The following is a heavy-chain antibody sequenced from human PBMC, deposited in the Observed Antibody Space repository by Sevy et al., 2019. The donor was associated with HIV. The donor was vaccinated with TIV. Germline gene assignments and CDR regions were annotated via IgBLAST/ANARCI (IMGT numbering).Heavy chain of an antibody. CDR3: AKDRVDIATTRVFDY. CDR2: MSGRGGNT. J-gene: IGHJ4*02. Sequence: GGSLRLSCAASGFTFSSYAMSWVRQAPGMGLEWVSSMSGRGGNTYYADSVKGRFTIYRDNSKNTLYLQMNSLRAEDTAVYYCAKDRVDIATTRVFDYWGQGTLVTVSS. CDR1: GFTFSSYA. D-gene: IGHD5-12*01. V-gene: IGHV3-23*01.